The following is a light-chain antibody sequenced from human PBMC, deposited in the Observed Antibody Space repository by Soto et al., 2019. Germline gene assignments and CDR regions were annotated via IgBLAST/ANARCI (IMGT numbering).Light chain of an antibody. CDR3: LQYGSSPHT. CDR1: QTMSSSY. CDR2: GAS. V-gene: IGKV3-20*01. J-gene: IGKJ5*01. Sequence: EIVLTQSPATLALSPGERATLSCRASQTMSSSYLAWFQQRPGQAPRLLISGASSRATGIPDRFSGSGSGTDFTLTISRLEPEDFAVYYCLQYGSSPHTFGQGTRLEIK.